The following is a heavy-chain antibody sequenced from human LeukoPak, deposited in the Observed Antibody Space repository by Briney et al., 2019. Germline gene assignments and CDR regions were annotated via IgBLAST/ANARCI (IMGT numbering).Heavy chain of an antibody. D-gene: IGHD4-23*01. CDR1: GGSFSGYY. Sequence: SETLSLTCAVYGGSFSGYYWSWIRQPPGKGLEWIGYIYYSGSTNYNPSLKSRVSISVDTSKNQFSLMVTSVTAADTAVYYCARHAENGGNYPFDYWGQGTLVTVSS. CDR2: IYYSGST. J-gene: IGHJ4*02. V-gene: IGHV4-59*08. CDR3: ARHAENGGNYPFDY.